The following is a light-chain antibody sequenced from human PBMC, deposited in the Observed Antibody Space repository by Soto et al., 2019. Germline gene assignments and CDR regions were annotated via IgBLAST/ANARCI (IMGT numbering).Light chain of an antibody. CDR2: WAS. V-gene: IGKV4-1*01. Sequence: DIVMTQSPDSLAVSLGERATINCKSSQSVLYSSNNKNYLAWYQQKPGQPPKLLIYWASTRESGVPCRFSGRGSGTDFTLTISSLQAEDVAVYYCQQYYSILFTFDPGTKVDIK. CDR3: QQYYSILFT. J-gene: IGKJ3*01. CDR1: QSVLYSSNNKNY.